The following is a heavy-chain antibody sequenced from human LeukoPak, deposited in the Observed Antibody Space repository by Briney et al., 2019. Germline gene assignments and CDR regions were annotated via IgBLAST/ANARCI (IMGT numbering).Heavy chain of an antibody. D-gene: IGHD3-3*01. V-gene: IGHV3-66*03. CDR1: GFTVSSYY. J-gene: IGHJ4*02. Sequence: GGSLRLSCAASGFTVSSYYMSWVRQAPGKGLEWVSNIYNTGSTNYADSVKGRFTISRVNSKNTLYLQMNSLRAEDTAVYYCARDSPGDLWDYWGQGTLITVSS. CDR2: IYNTGST. CDR3: ARDSPGDLWDY.